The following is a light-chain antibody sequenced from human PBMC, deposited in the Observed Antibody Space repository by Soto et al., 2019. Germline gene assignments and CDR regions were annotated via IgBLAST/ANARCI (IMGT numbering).Light chain of an antibody. V-gene: IGLV2-23*02. CDR2: EVN. CDR3: CSYARSSTLYV. J-gene: IGLJ1*01. Sequence: QSALTQPASVSGSPGQSITISCTGTSSDVGSYNLVSWYQQHPGKAPKLMIYEVNKRPSGVSNRFSGSKSGNTASLTISGLQAEDEADYYCCSYARSSTLYVFGRGTKVPS. CDR1: SSDVGSYNL.